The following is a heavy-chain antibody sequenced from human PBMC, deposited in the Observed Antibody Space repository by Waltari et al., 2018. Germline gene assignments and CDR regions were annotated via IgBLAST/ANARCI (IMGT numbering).Heavy chain of an antibody. CDR3: ARHQDWVVVSATWFDP. V-gene: IGHV4-39*01. CDR2: IYYSGNP. D-gene: IGHD2-21*02. CDR1: GGSISSTNYY. J-gene: IGHJ5*02. Sequence: QLRLQESGPGLVKPSDTLSLTCTVSGGSISSTNYYWGWIRQPPGKGLEWIGSIYYSGNPYHNPSLKSRVTMSADTSKNQFSLKLSSVTAADTAVYYCARHQDWVVVSATWFDPWGQGTLVTVSS.